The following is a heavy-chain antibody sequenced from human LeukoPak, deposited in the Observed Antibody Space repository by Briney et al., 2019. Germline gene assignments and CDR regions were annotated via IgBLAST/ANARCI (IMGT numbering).Heavy chain of an antibody. CDR2: ISYDGSNK. J-gene: IGHJ4*02. Sequence: PGGSLRLSCAASGFTFSSYAMHWVRQAPGKGLEWVAVISYDGSNKYYADSVKGRFTISRDNSKNTLYLQMNSLRAEDTAVYYCAKDLHLKRQWLVPDYFDYWGQGTLVTVSS. CDR1: GFTFSSYA. CDR3: AKDLHLKRQWLVPDYFDY. D-gene: IGHD6-19*01. V-gene: IGHV3-30*04.